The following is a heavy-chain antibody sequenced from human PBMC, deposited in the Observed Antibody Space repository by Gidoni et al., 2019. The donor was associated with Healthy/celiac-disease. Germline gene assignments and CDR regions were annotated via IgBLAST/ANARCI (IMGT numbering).Heavy chain of an antibody. J-gene: IGHJ5*02. Sequence: EVQLLESGGGLVQPGGSLRLSCSASGFTFRRDAMSWVRQAPGKGLEWVSAIGGSGGSTYYADSVKVRFTISRDDSKNTLYLQMNSLRAEDTAVYYCAKWVWGSGSYSSNWFDPWGQGTLVTVSS. CDR1: GFTFRRDA. V-gene: IGHV3-23*01. CDR3: AKWVWGSGSYSSNWFDP. D-gene: IGHD3-10*01. CDR2: IGGSGGST.